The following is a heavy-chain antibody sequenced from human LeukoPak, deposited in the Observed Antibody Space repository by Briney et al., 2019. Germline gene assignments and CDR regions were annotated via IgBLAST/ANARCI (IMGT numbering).Heavy chain of an antibody. D-gene: IGHD5-24*01. J-gene: IGHJ4*02. Sequence: PSETLSLTCTVSGGSLSSYYWSWIRQTPGKGLEWIGSIYLSGSTYYNPSLKSRVTISVDTSKNQFSLKLTSVTAADSAVYFCARDRRDGYNYLDYWGQGTLVTVSS. V-gene: IGHV4-4*08. CDR2: IYLSGST. CDR1: GGSLSSYY. CDR3: ARDRRDGYNYLDY.